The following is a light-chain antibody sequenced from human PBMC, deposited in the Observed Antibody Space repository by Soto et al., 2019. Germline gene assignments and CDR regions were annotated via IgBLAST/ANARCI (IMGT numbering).Light chain of an antibody. J-gene: IGKJ5*01. Sequence: SRMTQRPTCLCEHFGCRVTVACQASQDIGNSVNWYQQKPGKAPKLLLSAASNLETGDPLRFSGSGSGTDFAFIISSLQPEDVATYFCQQYGIRPATFSQGTRLEIK. CDR3: QQYGIRPAT. V-gene: IGKV1-33*01. CDR1: QDIGNS. CDR2: AAS.